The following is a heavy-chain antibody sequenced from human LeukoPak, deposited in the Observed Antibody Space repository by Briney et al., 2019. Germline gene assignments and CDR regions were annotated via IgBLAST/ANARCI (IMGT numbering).Heavy chain of an antibody. D-gene: IGHD3-10*01. V-gene: IGHV1-46*01. CDR3: VRDGEMLPASFDY. J-gene: IGHJ4*02. CDR2: MKFAVGSA. CDR1: GDTFTSYF. Sequence: SVKVSCRAFGDTFTSYFVHWVRQAPGQGLEWMGIMKFAVGSAFYAQKFQGRLTMTRDLSTSTVYMDVSSLRSEDTAVYYCVRDGEMLPASFDYWGQGTLVTVSA.